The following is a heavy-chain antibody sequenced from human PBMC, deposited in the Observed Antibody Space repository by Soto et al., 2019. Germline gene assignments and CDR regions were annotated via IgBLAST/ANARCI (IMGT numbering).Heavy chain of an antibody. D-gene: IGHD2-15*01. V-gene: IGHV4-30-4*01. J-gene: IGHJ4*02. Sequence: QVQLQESGPGLVKPSQTLSLTCTVSGGSISSGDYYWSWIRQPPGKGLEWIGYIHYSGSSYSNPSLKSRINMSVDTSTNQFSLKLSSVTAADTAVYYCVRDTRGLLDYWGQGTLVTVSS. CDR2: IHYSGSS. CDR3: VRDTRGLLDY. CDR1: GGSISSGDYY.